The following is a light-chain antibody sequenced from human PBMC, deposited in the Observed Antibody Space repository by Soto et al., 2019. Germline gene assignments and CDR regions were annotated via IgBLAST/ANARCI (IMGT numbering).Light chain of an antibody. CDR2: WAS. Sequence: DIVMTQSPDSLAVSLGERATINCKSSQSVLHSSNNKNYLAWYQRKPGQPPKLLIYWASTRESGVPDRFSGGGSGTDFTLTISSLQAEDVAVYYCQQYYSTPYTFGQGTKLQIK. V-gene: IGKV4-1*01. CDR3: QQYYSTPYT. J-gene: IGKJ2*01. CDR1: QSVLHSSNNKNY.